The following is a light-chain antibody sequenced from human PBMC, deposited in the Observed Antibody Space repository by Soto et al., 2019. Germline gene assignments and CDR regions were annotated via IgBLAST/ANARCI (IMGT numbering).Light chain of an antibody. CDR1: HSLVSSGGETY. V-gene: IGKV3-20*01. Sequence: IVMSQTPLSLSVTPGQPASISCRSSHSLVSSGGETYLFWYLQRRGQAPRLLIYGASTRATGIPDRFSGGGSETDFILTISRVEPEDFAMYYCPHYENSPITFGPGTLLE. CDR3: PHYENSPIT. J-gene: IGKJ5*01. CDR2: GAS.